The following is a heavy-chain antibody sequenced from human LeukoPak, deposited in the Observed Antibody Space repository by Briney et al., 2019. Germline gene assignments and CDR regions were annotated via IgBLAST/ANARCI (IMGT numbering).Heavy chain of an antibody. CDR2: ISYDGSNK. D-gene: IGHD6-13*01. Sequence: GGSLRLSCAASRFTFSSYAMHWVRQAPGKGLEWVAVISYDGSNKYYADSVKGRFTISRDNSKNTLYLQMNSLRAEDTAVFYCARDLGSSSWHPTDYYYGMDVWGQGTTVTVSS. CDR3: ARDLGSSSWHPTDYYYGMDV. CDR1: RFTFSSYA. J-gene: IGHJ6*02. V-gene: IGHV3-30*04.